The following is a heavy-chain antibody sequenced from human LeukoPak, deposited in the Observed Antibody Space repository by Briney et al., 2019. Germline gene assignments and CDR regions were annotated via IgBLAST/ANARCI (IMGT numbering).Heavy chain of an antibody. V-gene: IGHV3-9*01. D-gene: IGHD3-10*01. CDR2: ISWNSGSI. CDR1: GFIFADYA. J-gene: IGHJ4*02. Sequence: SLRLSCAASGFIFADYAMHWVRQGPGKGLEWVSGISWNSGSIGYADSVKGRFTISRDNAKNSLYLQMNSLRADDTALYYCAKDIRSSGSYWGQGTLVTVSS. CDR3: AKDIRSSGSY.